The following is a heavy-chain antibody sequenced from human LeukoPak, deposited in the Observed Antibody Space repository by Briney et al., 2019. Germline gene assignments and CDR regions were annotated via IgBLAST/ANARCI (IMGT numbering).Heavy chain of an antibody. Sequence: PGGSLRLSCAASGFNFSSYSMNWVRQAPGKGLEWVSSISGSSSYIYCADSVKGRFTISRDNAKNSLYLQMNSLRAEDTAVYYCAREEFRPGIAAAGPYYYGMDVWGKGTTVTVSS. CDR2: ISGSSSYI. D-gene: IGHD6-13*01. V-gene: IGHV3-21*01. CDR1: GFNFSSYS. J-gene: IGHJ6*04. CDR3: AREEFRPGIAAAGPYYYGMDV.